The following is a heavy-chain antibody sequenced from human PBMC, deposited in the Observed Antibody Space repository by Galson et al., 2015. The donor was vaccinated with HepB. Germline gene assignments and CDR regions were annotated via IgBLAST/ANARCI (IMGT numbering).Heavy chain of an antibody. CDR1: GFTFTSSA. D-gene: IGHD6-19*01. CDR2: IVVGSGNT. J-gene: IGHJ6*02. V-gene: IGHV1-58*01. Sequence: SVKVSCKASGFTFTSSAVQWVRQARGQRLEWIGWIVVGSGNTNYAQKFQERVTITRDMSTSTAYMELSGLRSEDTAVYYCAARGEQWLVRGLDYYYYYGMDVWGQGTTVTVSS. CDR3: AARGEQWLVRGLDYYYYYGMDV.